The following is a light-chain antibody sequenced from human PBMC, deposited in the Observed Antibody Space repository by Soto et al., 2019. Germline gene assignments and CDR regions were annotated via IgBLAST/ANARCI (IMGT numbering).Light chain of an antibody. V-gene: IGKV1-17*01. Sequence: DIQMTQSPSSLSASVGDRVTITCRASQGIRNDLAWYQQKPGKAPKRLIYAASSLQSGVPSRFSGSGSGTEFTLTISSLQSEDFATYYCLQHNRYPPTFGQGTKVDIK. CDR3: LQHNRYPPT. CDR2: AAS. CDR1: QGIRND. J-gene: IGKJ1*01.